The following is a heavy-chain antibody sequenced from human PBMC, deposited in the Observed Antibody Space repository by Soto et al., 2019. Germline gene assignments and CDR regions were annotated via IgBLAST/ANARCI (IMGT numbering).Heavy chain of an antibody. D-gene: IGHD3-22*01. CDR2: IYSSGTT. V-gene: IGHV4-59*01. CDR3: ARAGGYNYHFDF. J-gene: IGHJ4*02. CDR1: GVSISSYY. Sequence: SETLSLTCSVSGVSISSYYWSWIRQAPGKGLEWIGYIYSSGTTNYNPSLRSRVTISIDTSNNQFSLKLRSVTTADTAVYYCARAGGYNYHFDFWGQGTPVT.